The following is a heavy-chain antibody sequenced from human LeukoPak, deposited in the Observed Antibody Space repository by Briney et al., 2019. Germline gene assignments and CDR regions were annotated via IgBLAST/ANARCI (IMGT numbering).Heavy chain of an antibody. Sequence: KPGGSLRLSCATSGFTFSSYSMNWVRQAPGKGLEWVSSICSRSTYIYYADSVKGRFTISRDNAKNSLYLQMNSLGAEDTAVYYCARLVTPDYIDSCGFDFWGQGNLVTVSS. CDR1: GFTFSSYS. CDR2: ICSRSTYI. V-gene: IGHV3-21*01. CDR3: ARLVTPDYIDSCGFDF. D-gene: IGHD3-22*01. J-gene: IGHJ4*02.